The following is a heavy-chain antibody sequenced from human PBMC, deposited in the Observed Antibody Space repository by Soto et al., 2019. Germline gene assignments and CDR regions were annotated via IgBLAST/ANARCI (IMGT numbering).Heavy chain of an antibody. J-gene: IGHJ4*02. V-gene: IGHV3-23*01. CDR1: GFTFSTFD. CDR2: IRGVAGST. Sequence: EVQLLESGGGLVQPGGSLRLSCAASGFTFSTFDMTWVRQAPGKGLEWVSLIRGVAGSTHYPDSVKGRFTTSKDTSNNVLYLEMHSLRADDTAVYFCVKGAWLDYWGQGNMVTVSS. CDR3: VKGAWLDY.